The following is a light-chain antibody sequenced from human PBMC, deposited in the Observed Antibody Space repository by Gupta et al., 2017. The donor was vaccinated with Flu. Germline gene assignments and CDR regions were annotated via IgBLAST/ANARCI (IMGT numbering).Light chain of an antibody. CDR1: QSVRSY. CDR2: EAS. CDR3: QERLKWPDT. J-gene: IGKJ1*01. Sequence: PATLSWSPGERVTLSCRASQSVRSYLAWYQQKPGQAPRLLIYEASNRATGVPARFSGSGSGTDFTLTISSLEPEDFAVYYCQERLKWPDTFGQGTRVEIK. V-gene: IGKV3-11*01.